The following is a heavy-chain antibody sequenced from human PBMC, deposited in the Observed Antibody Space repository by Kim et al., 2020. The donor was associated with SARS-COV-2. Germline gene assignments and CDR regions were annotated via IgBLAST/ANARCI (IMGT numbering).Heavy chain of an antibody. CDR1: GFTFSSYE. D-gene: IGHD3-22*01. V-gene: IGHV3-48*03. CDR2: ISSSGSTI. J-gene: IGHJ4*02. Sequence: GGSLRLSCAASGFTFSSYEMNWVRQAPGKGLEWVSYISSSGSTIYYADSVKGRFTISRDNAKNSLYLQMNSLRAEDTAVYYCARGPYRPHYDSSGYYFDYRGQGTLVTVSS. CDR3: ARGPYRPHYDSSGYYFDY.